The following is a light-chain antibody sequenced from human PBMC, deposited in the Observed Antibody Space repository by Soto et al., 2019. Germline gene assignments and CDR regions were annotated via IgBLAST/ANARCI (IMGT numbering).Light chain of an antibody. Sequence: QSALTQPASVSGSPGQSIAISCTGTSSDVGSFNYVSWYQQHPGKVPKLMIYDVSNRPSGVSDRFSGSKSGNTASLTIPGLQAEDEADYYCSSYTTSSTYVFGTGTKLTVL. CDR1: SSDVGSFNY. V-gene: IGLV2-14*01. J-gene: IGLJ1*01. CDR3: SSYTTSSTYV. CDR2: DVS.